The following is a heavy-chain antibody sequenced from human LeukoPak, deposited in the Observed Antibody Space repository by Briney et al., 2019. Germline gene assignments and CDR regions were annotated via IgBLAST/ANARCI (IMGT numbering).Heavy chain of an antibody. CDR3: ARLTDDYSTYTDYYYYYMDV. CDR1: GFTFSSYG. Sequence: GGSLRLSCAASGFTFSSYGMHWVRQAPGKGLEWVAFIRYDGSNKYYADSVKGRFTISRDNSKNTLYLQMNSLRAEDTAVYYCARLTDDYSTYTDYYYYYMDVWGKGTTVTVSS. D-gene: IGHD4-11*01. CDR2: IRYDGSNK. V-gene: IGHV3-30*02. J-gene: IGHJ6*03.